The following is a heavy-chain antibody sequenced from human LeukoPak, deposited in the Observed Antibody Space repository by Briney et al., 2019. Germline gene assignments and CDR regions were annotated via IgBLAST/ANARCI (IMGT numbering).Heavy chain of an antibody. Sequence: PGGSLRLSCTASGFTFGDYAMSWFRQAPGKGLEWVGFIRSKAYGGTTEYAASVKGRFTISRDDSKSIAYLQMNSLKTEDTAVYYCTRDWTPYYDPIHDAFDIWGQGTMVTVSS. J-gene: IGHJ3*02. CDR1: GFTFGDYA. D-gene: IGHD3-22*01. V-gene: IGHV3-49*03. CDR2: IRSKAYGGTT. CDR3: TRDWTPYYDPIHDAFDI.